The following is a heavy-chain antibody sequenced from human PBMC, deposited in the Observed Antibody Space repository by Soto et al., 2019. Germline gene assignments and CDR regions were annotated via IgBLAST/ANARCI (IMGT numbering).Heavy chain of an antibody. J-gene: IGHJ4*02. CDR1: GYSFTSYW. V-gene: IGHV5-10-1*01. CDR2: IDPSDSYT. Sequence: GESLKISCKGSGYSFTSYWISWVRQMPGKGLEWMGRIDPSDSYTNYSPSFQGHVTISADKSISTAYLQWSSLKASDTAMYYCAIKEYSSSPVDYWGQGTLVTVSS. D-gene: IGHD6-6*01. CDR3: AIKEYSSSPVDY.